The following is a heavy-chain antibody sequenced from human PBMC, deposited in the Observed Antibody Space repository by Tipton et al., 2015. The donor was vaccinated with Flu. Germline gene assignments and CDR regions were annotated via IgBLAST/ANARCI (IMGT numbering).Heavy chain of an antibody. Sequence: LRLSCTVSGGSVSSGSYYWSWIRQPPGKGLEWIGNIYYSGSTNYNPSLKSRVTISVDTSKNQFSLKLSSVTAADTAVYYCARDSSNWYFDLWGRGTLVTVSS. CDR3: ARDSSNWYFDL. V-gene: IGHV4-61*01. CDR1: GGSVSSGSYY. J-gene: IGHJ2*01. CDR2: IYYSGST.